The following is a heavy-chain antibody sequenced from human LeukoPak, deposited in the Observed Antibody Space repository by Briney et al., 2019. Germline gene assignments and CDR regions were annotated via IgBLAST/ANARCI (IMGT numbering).Heavy chain of an antibody. CDR1: GGSFSGYY. D-gene: IGHD5-24*01. CDR2: INPRGST. CDR3: ARRRLGYYFDY. Sequence: ASXTLSLTCGVYGGSFSGYYWSWIRQPPGKGLEWIGEINPRGSTNYNPSLKSRVTLSADTSKNQFSLTLNSVTAADTAVYYCARRRLGYYFDYWGQGTLVTVSS. V-gene: IGHV4-34*01. J-gene: IGHJ4*02.